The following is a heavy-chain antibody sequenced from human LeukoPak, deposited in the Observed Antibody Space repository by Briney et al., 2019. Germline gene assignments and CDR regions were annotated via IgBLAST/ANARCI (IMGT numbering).Heavy chain of an antibody. CDR2: IWYDGSNK. J-gene: IGHJ1*01. Sequence: PGGSLRLSCAASGFTFSSYGMHWVRQAPGKGLEWVAVIWYDGSNKYYADSVKGRFTISRDNSKNTLYLQMNSLRAEDTAVYYCARDPSYSSSWPEYFQHWGQGTLVTVSS. CDR3: ARDPSYSSSWPEYFQH. D-gene: IGHD6-13*01. CDR1: GFTFSSYG. V-gene: IGHV3-33*01.